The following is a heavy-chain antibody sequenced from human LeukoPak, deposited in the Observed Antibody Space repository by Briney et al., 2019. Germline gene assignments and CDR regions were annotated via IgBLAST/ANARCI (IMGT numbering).Heavy chain of an antibody. D-gene: IGHD7-27*01. Sequence: GASVKVSCKASGYTFTGYYMHWVRQAPGQGLEWMGWINPNSGGTNYAQKFQGRVTMTRDTSISTAYMELSRLRSDGTAVYYCARGVDWGWGAFDIWGQGTMVTVSS. CDR3: ARGVDWGWGAFDI. CDR1: GYTFTGYY. J-gene: IGHJ3*02. CDR2: INPNSGGT. V-gene: IGHV1-2*02.